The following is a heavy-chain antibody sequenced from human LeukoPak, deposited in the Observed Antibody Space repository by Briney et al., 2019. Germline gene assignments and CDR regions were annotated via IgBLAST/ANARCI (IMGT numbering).Heavy chain of an antibody. J-gene: IGHJ4*02. Sequence: PSETLSLTCTVSGGSINSDYWSWIRQPPGKGLEWIGFIYSSGSPTYNPSLESRVTISVDTSKNQFSLKLTSVTATDSAVYYCARRLWSGPFDYWGQGTLVTVFS. CDR2: IYSSGSP. CDR3: ARRLWSGPFDY. CDR1: GGSINSDY. V-gene: IGHV4-4*09. D-gene: IGHD3-3*01.